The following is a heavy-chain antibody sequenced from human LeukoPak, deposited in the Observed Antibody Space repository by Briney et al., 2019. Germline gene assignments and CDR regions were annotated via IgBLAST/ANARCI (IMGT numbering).Heavy chain of an antibody. D-gene: IGHD2-2*01. Sequence: GGSLRLSCAASGFTFSNYAMNWVRQAPGKGLEWVSGIIDSGGSTYYADSVKGRFTISRDNSKNTLYLQMNSLRAEDTAIYYCAKHCSSAGCYRFEYWGQGTLVTVSS. CDR1: GFTFSNYA. J-gene: IGHJ4*02. V-gene: IGHV3-23*01. CDR2: IIDSGGST. CDR3: AKHCSSAGCYRFEY.